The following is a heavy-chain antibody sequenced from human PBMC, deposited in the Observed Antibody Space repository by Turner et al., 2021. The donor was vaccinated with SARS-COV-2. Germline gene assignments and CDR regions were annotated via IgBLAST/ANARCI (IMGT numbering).Heavy chain of an antibody. J-gene: IGHJ3*02. CDR2: ISSSSSYI. V-gene: IGHV3-21*01. D-gene: IGHD3-22*01. Sequence: EVQLVESGGGLVKPGESLRLSCAAYGFTFSRNSMNWVRQAPGKGLKWVSSISSSSSYIYFADSVKGRFTISRDNAKNSLYLQMNSLRAEDTAVYYCARARWHYYDSSGYYPDAFDIWGQGTMVTVSS. CDR1: GFTFSRNS. CDR3: ARARWHYYDSSGYYPDAFDI.